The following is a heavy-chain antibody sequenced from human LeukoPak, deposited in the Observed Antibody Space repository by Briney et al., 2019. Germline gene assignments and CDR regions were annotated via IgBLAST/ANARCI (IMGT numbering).Heavy chain of an antibody. CDR3: ASRPFLYGFRTYFDN. CDR2: MKQSGTP. V-gene: IGHV4-34*01. CDR1: GGSFSAFH. J-gene: IGHJ4*02. D-gene: IGHD3-10*01. Sequence: SETLSLTCAVYGGSFSAFHWNWIRQSPAKGLEWLGEMKQSGTPRYNPSLQSRVTISVDKSKNQFSLNVRSVTAADTAVYYCASRPFLYGFRTYFDNWAQRTLLTVSS.